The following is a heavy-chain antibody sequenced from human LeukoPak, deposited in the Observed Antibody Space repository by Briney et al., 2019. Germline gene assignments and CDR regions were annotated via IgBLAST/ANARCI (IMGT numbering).Heavy chain of an antibody. D-gene: IGHD2-2*01. V-gene: IGHV1-8*01. CDR2: MNPNSGNT. CDR3: ARALGYCSSTSCFYYFDY. J-gene: IGHJ4*02. Sequence: VASVKVSCKASGYTFTSYDINWVRQATGQGLEWMGWMNPNSGNTGYAQKFQGRVTMTRNTSISTAYMELNSLRSEDTAVYYCARALGYCSSTSCFYYFDYWGQGTLVTVSS. CDR1: GYTFTSYD.